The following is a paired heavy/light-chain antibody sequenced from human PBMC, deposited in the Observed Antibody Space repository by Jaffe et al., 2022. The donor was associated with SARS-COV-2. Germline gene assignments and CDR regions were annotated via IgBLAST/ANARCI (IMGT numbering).Light chain of an antibody. Sequence: DIQMTQSPSSLSAYVGDRVTITCRASQDINNWLAWYQQKPEKAPRSLVYATSRLQSGVSSRFSGSGSGTDFTLTISSLQPEDVGTYYCQHYYNYPITFGQGTRLEIK. V-gene: IGKV1D-16*01. CDR1: QDINNW. CDR2: ATS. J-gene: IGKJ5*01. CDR3: QHYYNYPIT.
Heavy chain of an antibody. J-gene: IGHJ4*02. CDR2: IYYGGNS. Sequence: QLHLQESAPGLVKPSETLSLICAVSGGSVSSTNFYWGWVRQPPGKGLEWIGYIYYGGNSYYKPSLKSRATVSIDTSENQFSLRLTSVTAADTAVYYCVAGFVDGRGHYLFDFWGQGALVTVSS. CDR3: VAGFVDGRGHYLFDF. D-gene: IGHD1-26*01. V-gene: IGHV4-39*01. CDR1: GGSVSSTNFY.